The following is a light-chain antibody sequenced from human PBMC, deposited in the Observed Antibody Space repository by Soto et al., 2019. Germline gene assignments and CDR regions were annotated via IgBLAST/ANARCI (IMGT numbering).Light chain of an antibody. CDR2: GNS. CDR3: QSYDSSLSGYV. V-gene: IGLV1-40*01. J-gene: IGLJ1*01. CDR1: SSNIGAGYD. Sequence: QCVLKHLASVSGAAGQRVTISCTGSSSNIGAGYDVHWYQQLPGTAPKLLIYGNSNRPSGVPDRFSGSKSGTSASLAITGLQAEDEADYYCQSYDSSLSGYVFGTGTKVTVL.